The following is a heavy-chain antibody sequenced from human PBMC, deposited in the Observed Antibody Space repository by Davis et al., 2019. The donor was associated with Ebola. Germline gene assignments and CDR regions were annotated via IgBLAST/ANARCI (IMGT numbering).Heavy chain of an antibody. CDR3: AKGSYYYALGSYYDPLV. D-gene: IGHD3-10*01. CDR2: ISYAGSTK. J-gene: IGHJ4*02. Sequence: GESLKISCAASGFTFSSSGMRWVRQAPGKGLEWVAVISYAGSTKYYADSVTGRFSFSRDNSMNTLFLQMNSLGAEDTAVYYCAKGSYYYALGSYYDPLVWGQGTLVTVSS. CDR1: GFTFSSSG. V-gene: IGHV3-30*18.